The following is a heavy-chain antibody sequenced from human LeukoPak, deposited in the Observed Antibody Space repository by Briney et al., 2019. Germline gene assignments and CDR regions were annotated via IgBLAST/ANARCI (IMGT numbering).Heavy chain of an antibody. CDR1: VYTFTSYD. V-gene: IGHV1-8*01. D-gene: IGHD7-27*01. J-gene: IGHJ3*02. CDR2: VNPNTGNT. Sequence: ASVKVSCKASVYTFTSYDINWVRQATGQGLEWKGWVNPNTGNTGYARKFQGRVTMTRNTSISTAYMELSSLRSEDTAVYYCARAWVISRLGDAFDIWGQGTMVTVSS. CDR3: ARAWVISRLGDAFDI.